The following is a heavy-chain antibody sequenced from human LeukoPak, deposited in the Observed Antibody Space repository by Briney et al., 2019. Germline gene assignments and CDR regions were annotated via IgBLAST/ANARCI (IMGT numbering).Heavy chain of an antibody. V-gene: IGHV3-53*01. D-gene: IGHD3-3*02. CDR1: GFSVSTKY. CDR3: ARVGDHFHWYLDL. CDR2: PYSGSDA. J-gene: IGHJ2*01. Sequence: GGSLTLSCAASGFSVSTKYMNWVRQAPGKGLEWVSIPYSGSDAYYADSVEGRFIISRDSSKNTLFLQMNDLRVEDTAVYYCARVGDHFHWYLDLWGRGTLVTISS.